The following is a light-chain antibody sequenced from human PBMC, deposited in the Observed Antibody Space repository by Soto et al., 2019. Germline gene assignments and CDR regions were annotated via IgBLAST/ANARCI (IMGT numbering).Light chain of an antibody. J-gene: IGKJ1*01. V-gene: IGKV1-39*01. CDR1: QNIKNY. Sequence: DIQMTQSPSSLFASVGDRVTITCRASQNIKNYLSWYQQKPGKAPKLLIYTASSLQSGVPSRFSGSGFGTDFSLTIDSLQPEDFASYYCQQSYSTPWTFGRGTNVEIK. CDR3: QQSYSTPWT. CDR2: TAS.